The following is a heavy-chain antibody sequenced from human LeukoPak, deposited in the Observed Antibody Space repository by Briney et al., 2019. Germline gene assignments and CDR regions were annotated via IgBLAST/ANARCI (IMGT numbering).Heavy chain of an antibody. CDR1: GFTFSNYA. D-gene: IGHD2-15*01. V-gene: IGHV3-23*01. CDR3: AKPGDGCSGGSCYYFDY. CDR2: ISGSGGNT. J-gene: IGHJ4*02. Sequence: GGSLRLSCAASGFTFSNYAMNWARQAPGKGLEWISGISGSGGNTYYADSVKGRFTISRDISKNTLFLQMNRLRGEDTAVYYCAKPGDGCSGGSCYYFDYWGQGTLVTVSS.